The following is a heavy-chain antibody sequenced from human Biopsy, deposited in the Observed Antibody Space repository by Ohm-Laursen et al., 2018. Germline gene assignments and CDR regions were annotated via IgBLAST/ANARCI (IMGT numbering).Heavy chain of an antibody. CDR2: LNPVSGNS. Sequence: ASVKAFCKASGYTFTSYDITWARQASGQWPEWVGWLNPVSGNSNFGQKFRGRVTVTSDTSISTAYMELSGLTSDETATYYCGRAVRNQLLTGPWGQGTLVTVTS. D-gene: IGHD1-7*01. CDR1: GYTFTSYD. CDR3: GRAVRNQLLTGP. J-gene: IGHJ5*02. V-gene: IGHV1-8*01.